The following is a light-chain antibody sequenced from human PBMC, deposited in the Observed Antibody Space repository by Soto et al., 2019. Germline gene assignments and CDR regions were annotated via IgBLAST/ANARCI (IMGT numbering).Light chain of an antibody. CDR1: QSVLYSSNNKNY. CDR3: QQYYTTPPVYT. Sequence: DIVMTQSPDSLAVSLGERATINCKSSQSVLYSSNNKNYLAWYQQKPGQPPKLLIYWASTRESGVPDRFSGSGSGTDFTLAISSLQDEDVAVYDCQQYYTTPPVYTFGQGTKLEIK. V-gene: IGKV4-1*01. CDR2: WAS. J-gene: IGKJ2*01.